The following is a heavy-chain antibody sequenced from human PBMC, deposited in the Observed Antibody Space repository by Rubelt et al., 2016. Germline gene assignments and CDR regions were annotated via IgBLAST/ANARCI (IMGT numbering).Heavy chain of an antibody. J-gene: IGHJ3*02. Sequence: QVQLVQSGAEVKKPGASVKVSCKASGYTFTSYGISWVRQAPGQGLEWMGWISAYNGNTNYAQKPQVRVTWTTYTATGTAYMELRGLGSDDTAVYYCARRDGYNWDDAFDIWGQGTMVTVSS. V-gene: IGHV1-18*01. CDR3: ARRDGYNWDDAFDI. D-gene: IGHD5-24*01. CDR1: GYTFTSYG. CDR2: ISAYNGNT.